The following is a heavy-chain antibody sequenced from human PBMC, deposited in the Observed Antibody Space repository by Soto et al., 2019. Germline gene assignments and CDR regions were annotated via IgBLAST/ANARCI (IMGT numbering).Heavy chain of an antibody. CDR1: GGSISSSSYY. Sequence: QLQLQESGPGLVKPSETLSLTCTVSGGSISSSSYYWGWIRQPPGKGLEWIGSIYYSGSTYYNPSLKSRVTISVDTSKNQFSLKLSSVTAADTAVYYCARQGNWNDGENWFDPWGQGTLVTVSS. V-gene: IGHV4-39*01. CDR3: ARQGNWNDGENWFDP. CDR2: IYYSGST. D-gene: IGHD1-1*01. J-gene: IGHJ5*02.